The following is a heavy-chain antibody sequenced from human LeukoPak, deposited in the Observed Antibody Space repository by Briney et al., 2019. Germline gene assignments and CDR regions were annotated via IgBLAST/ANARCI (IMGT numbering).Heavy chain of an antibody. Sequence: GGSLRLSCAASGFTFSSYSMNWVRQAPGKGLEWVSYISSSGSTVYYADSVKGRFTISRDNAKNSLYLQMNSLRAEDTAVYYCARSAIAVAGFYWGQGTLVTVSS. J-gene: IGHJ4*02. CDR2: ISSSGSTV. D-gene: IGHD6-19*01. CDR3: ARSAIAVAGFY. V-gene: IGHV3-48*04. CDR1: GFTFSSYS.